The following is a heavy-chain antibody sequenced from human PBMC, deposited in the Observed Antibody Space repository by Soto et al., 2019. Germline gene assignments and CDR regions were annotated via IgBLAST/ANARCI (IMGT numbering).Heavy chain of an antibody. V-gene: IGHV5-10-1*01. Sequence: PGESLKISCKGSGYSFTSYWISWVRQMPGRGLEWMGRIDPSDSYTNYSPSFQGHVTISADKSISTAYLQWSSLKASDTAMYYCARHCSGGSCFQGDYYYYGMDVWGQGTTVTVSS. J-gene: IGHJ6*02. D-gene: IGHD2-15*01. CDR1: GYSFTSYW. CDR3: ARHCSGGSCFQGDYYYYGMDV. CDR2: IDPSDSYT.